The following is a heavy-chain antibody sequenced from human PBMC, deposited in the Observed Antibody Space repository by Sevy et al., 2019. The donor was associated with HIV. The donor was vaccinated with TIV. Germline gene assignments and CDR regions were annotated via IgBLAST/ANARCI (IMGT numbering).Heavy chain of an antibody. CDR1: GFTFGDYA. D-gene: IGHD6-19*01. CDR3: TRAAGFLGQWLGRDYFDY. Sequence: GGSLRLSCTASGFTFGDYAMSWVRQAPGKGLEWVGFIRSKAYGGTTEYAASVKGRFTISRDDSKSIAYQQMNSLKTEDTAVYYCTRAAGFLGQWLGRDYFDYWGQGTLVTVSS. J-gene: IGHJ4*02. CDR2: IRSKAYGGTT. V-gene: IGHV3-49*04.